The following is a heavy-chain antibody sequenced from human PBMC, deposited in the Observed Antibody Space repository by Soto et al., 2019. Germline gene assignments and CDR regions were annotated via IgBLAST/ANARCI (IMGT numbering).Heavy chain of an antibody. J-gene: IGHJ4*02. CDR2: ISSSSSYI. CDR3: ARDQSELLWFGDTSTPFDY. D-gene: IGHD3-10*01. CDR1: GFTFSSYS. V-gene: IGHV3-21*01. Sequence: PGGSLRLSCAASGFTFSSYSMNWVRQAPGKGLDWVSSISSSSSYIYYADSVKGRFTISRDNAKNSLYLQMNSLRAEDTAVYYCARDQSELLWFGDTSTPFDYWGQGTLVTVSS.